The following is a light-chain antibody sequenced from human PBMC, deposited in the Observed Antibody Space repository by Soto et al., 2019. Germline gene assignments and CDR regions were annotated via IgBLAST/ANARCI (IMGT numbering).Light chain of an antibody. CDR3: QSYDNSLSGWV. CDR1: SSNIGAGYD. V-gene: IGLV1-40*01. J-gene: IGLJ3*02. CDR2: GNS. Sequence: QSALTQPPSVSGAPGQRVTISCTGSSSNIGAGYDVQWYQQVPGTVPKLLISGNSDRPSGVPGRFSGSKSGSSVYLAITGLQGDDEADYYCQSYDNSLSGWVFGGGTKLTVL.